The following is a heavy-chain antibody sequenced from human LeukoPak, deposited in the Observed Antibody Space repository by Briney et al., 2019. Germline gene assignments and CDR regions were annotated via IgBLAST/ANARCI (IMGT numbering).Heavy chain of an antibody. CDR3: AKEGGWYDFDY. CDR2: ISGSGGST. CDR1: GFTFSDYN. J-gene: IGHJ4*02. V-gene: IGHV3-23*01. Sequence: GGSLRLSCAASGFTFSDYNMRWIRQAPGKGLEWVSAISGSGGSTYYADSVKGRFTISRDNSKNTLYLQMNSLRAEDTAVYYCAKEGGWYDFDYWGQGTLVTVSS. D-gene: IGHD6-19*01.